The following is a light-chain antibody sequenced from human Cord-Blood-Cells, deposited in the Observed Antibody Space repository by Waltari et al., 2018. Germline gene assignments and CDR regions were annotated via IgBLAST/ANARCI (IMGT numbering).Light chain of an antibody. J-gene: IGKJ1*01. V-gene: IGKV3-20*01. Sequence: EIVLTQSPGTLSLSQGERATLPCRASQSVSSSYLAWYQQKPGQAPKLLIYGASSRATGIPDRFSGSGSGTDFTLTISRQEPEDFAVYYCQQYDSSPRTFGQGTKVEIK. CDR3: QQYDSSPRT. CDR2: GAS. CDR1: QSVSSSY.